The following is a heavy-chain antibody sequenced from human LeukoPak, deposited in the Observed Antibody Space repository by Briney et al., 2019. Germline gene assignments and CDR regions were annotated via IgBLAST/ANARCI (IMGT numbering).Heavy chain of an antibody. D-gene: IGHD6-13*01. J-gene: IGHJ4*02. V-gene: IGHV4-59*01. Sequence: SETLSLTCTVSGGSISSYYWSWIRQPPGKGLEWIGYIYYNESTNYNPSLKSRVTISGGTSKNHFSLRLTSVTAADTAVYYCARGRAAASEYWGQGTLVTVSS. CDR1: GGSISSYY. CDR3: ARGRAAASEY. CDR2: IYYNEST.